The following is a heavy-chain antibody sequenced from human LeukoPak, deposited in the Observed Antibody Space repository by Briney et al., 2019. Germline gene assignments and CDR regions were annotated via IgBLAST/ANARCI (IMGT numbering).Heavy chain of an antibody. CDR3: ARGGYGDYLPDY. Sequence: GASVNVSFKASGYTFTSYYMHWVRQAPGQGLEGMGIINPSGGSTSYAQKFQGRVTMTRDTSTSTVYMELSGLRSEDTAVYYCARGGYGDYLPDYWGQGTLVTVSS. CDR2: INPSGGST. CDR1: GYTFTSYY. J-gene: IGHJ4*02. V-gene: IGHV1-46*01. D-gene: IGHD4-17*01.